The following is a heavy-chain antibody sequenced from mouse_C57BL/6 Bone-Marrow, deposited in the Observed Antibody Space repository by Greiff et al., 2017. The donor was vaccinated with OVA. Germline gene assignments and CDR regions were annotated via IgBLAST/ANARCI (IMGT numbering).Heavy chain of an antibody. J-gene: IGHJ4*01. Sequence: QVQLQQPGAELVKPGASVKLSCKASGYTFTSYWMHWVKQRPGRGLEWIGRIDPNSGGTKYNEKFKSKATLTVDKPSSTAYMQLSSLTSEDSAVYYCARGVRFITTVVAPYYYAMDYWGQGTSVTVSS. CDR2: IDPNSGGT. CDR3: ARGVRFITTVVAPYYYAMDY. V-gene: IGHV1-72*01. D-gene: IGHD1-1*01. CDR1: GYTFTSYW.